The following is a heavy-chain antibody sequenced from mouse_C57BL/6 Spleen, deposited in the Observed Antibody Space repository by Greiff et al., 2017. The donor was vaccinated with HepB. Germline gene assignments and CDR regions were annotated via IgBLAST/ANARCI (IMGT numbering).Heavy chain of an antibody. CDR1: GYTFTSYW. D-gene: IGHD1-1*01. CDR2: INPSNGGT. V-gene: IGHV1-53*01. J-gene: IGHJ4*01. Sequence: VQLQQPGTELVKPGASVTLSCKASGYTFTSYWMHWVKQRPGQGLEWIGNINPSNGGTNYNEQFKSKATLTVDKDARTAYMQISSLTSEDSAVYYCARGGSSFSYAMDYGGQGTSVTVSS. CDR3: ARGGSSFSYAMDY.